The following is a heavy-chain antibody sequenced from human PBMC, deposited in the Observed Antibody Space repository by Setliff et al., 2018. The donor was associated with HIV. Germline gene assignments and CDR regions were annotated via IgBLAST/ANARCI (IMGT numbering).Heavy chain of an antibody. V-gene: IGHV4-59*08. D-gene: IGHD5-18*01. CDR3: ARQGAAHSPFVY. Sequence: SESLSLTCTVSGGSITNYYWTWIRQPPGEGLEWIGYINSSGSTNYNPSLKSRVTISVDTSKNQFSLNLNSVTAADTAVYYCARQGAAHSPFVYWGQGALVTVSS. CDR1: GGSITNYY. J-gene: IGHJ4*02. CDR2: INSSGST.